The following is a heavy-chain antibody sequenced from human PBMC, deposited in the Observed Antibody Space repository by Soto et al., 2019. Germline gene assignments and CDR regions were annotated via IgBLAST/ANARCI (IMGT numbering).Heavy chain of an antibody. Sequence: QVKLQESGPGLVKPSETLSLTCTASGDSVSSGAYYWSWVRQPPGKGLEWIGYIYYNAITNYNPSLKSRVTILVDTSKSEISLTLNSVTAADTAVYYCARANIAAAGTIFDPWGQGVLVTVSA. CDR1: GDSVSSGAYY. V-gene: IGHV4-61*08. CDR2: IYYNAIT. CDR3: ARANIAAAGTIFDP. J-gene: IGHJ5*02. D-gene: IGHD6-13*01.